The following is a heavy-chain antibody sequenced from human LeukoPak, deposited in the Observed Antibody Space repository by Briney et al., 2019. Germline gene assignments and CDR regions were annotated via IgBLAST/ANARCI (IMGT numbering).Heavy chain of an antibody. CDR1: GFTFSSYG. CDR2: ISYDGNNK. J-gene: IGHJ4*02. Sequence: PGGGLRLSCAASGFTFSSYGMHGGRQAPGKGRGWGAVISYDGNNKYYAESVKGRFTISRDNPKNTLYLQMNSLRAEDTAVYYCAKGVSSWYPPHFDYWGQGTLITVSS. D-gene: IGHD6-13*01. CDR3: AKGVSSWYPPHFDY. V-gene: IGHV3-30*18.